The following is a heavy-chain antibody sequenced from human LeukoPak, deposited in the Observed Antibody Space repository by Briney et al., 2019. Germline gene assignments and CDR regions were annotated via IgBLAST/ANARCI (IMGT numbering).Heavy chain of an antibody. CDR2: IYYSGST. CDR3: ARGGYYGSVDY. Sequence: SETLSLTCTVSGGSINSGGYYWSWIRQRPGKGLEWIAYIYYSGSTNYNPSLKSRVTISVDTSKNQFSLKLSSVTAADTAVYYCARGGYYGSVDYWGQGTLVTVSS. CDR1: GGSINSGGYY. J-gene: IGHJ4*02. V-gene: IGHV4-31*03. D-gene: IGHD3-10*01.